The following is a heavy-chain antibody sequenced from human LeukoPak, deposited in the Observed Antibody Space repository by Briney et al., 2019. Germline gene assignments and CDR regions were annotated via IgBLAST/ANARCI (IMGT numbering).Heavy chain of an antibody. CDR3: ARDIILAAAGTYYYYGMDV. Sequence: GGSLRLSCAASGFPFSSYGMQWVRQAPGKGLEWVSSISSSSSYIYYADSVKGRFTISRDNAKNSLYLQMNSLRAEDTAVYYCARDIILAAAGTYYYYGMDVWGQGTTVTVSS. CDR1: GFPFSSYG. CDR2: ISSSSSYI. D-gene: IGHD6-13*01. V-gene: IGHV3-21*01. J-gene: IGHJ6*02.